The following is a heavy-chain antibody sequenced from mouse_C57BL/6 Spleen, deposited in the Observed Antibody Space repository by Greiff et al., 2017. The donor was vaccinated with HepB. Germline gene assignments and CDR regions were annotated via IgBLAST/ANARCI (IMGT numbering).Heavy chain of an antibody. CDR2: IDPSDSYT. CDR1: GYTFTSYW. D-gene: IGHD4-1*01. J-gene: IGHJ3*01. CDR3: ARTGKDAY. V-gene: IGHV1-50*01. Sequence: VQLQQPGAELVKPGASVKLSCKASGYTFTSYWMPWVKQRPGQGLEWIGEIDPSDSYTNYNQKFKGKATLTVDTSSSTAYMQLSSLTSEDSAVYYCARTGKDAYWGQGTLVTVSA.